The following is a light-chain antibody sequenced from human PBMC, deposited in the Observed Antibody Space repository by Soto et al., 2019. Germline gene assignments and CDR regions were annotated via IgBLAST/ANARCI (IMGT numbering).Light chain of an antibody. Sequence: DIQMTQSPSSLSASVGDRVTITCRASQDIRSDLGWYHQKPGKPPKRLIYAASSLQSGVPSRFSGSGSGTEFTLTISSLQPEDFAIYYCQQHNSYPMTSGGGTKVEIK. CDR2: AAS. V-gene: IGKV1-17*01. J-gene: IGKJ4*01. CDR1: QDIRSD. CDR3: QQHNSYPMT.